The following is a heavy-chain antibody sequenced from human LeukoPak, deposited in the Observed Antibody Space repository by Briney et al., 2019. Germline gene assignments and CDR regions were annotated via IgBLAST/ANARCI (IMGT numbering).Heavy chain of an antibody. V-gene: IGHV3-48*03. CDR3: ASDLWFGDAFDI. CDR2: ISSSGSTI. Sequence: GGSLRLSCAASGFTFSSYEMNWVRQAPGKGLEWVSYISSSGSTIYYADSVKGRFTISRDNAKNSLYLQMNSLRAEDTAVYYCASDLWFGDAFDIWGQGTMVTVSS. CDR1: GFTFSSYE. J-gene: IGHJ3*02. D-gene: IGHD3-10*01.